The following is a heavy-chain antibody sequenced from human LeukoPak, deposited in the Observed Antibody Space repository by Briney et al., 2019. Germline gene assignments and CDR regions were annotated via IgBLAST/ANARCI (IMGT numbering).Heavy chain of an antibody. D-gene: IGHD6-6*01. CDR3: ARAFLSSSSDFDY. V-gene: IGHV3-30*01. Sequence: GVSLRLSCAASGFTFSSYAMHWVRQAPGKGLEWVAVISYDGSNKYYADSVKGRFTISRDNSKNTLYLQMNSLRAEDTAVYYCARAFLSSSSDFDYWGQGTLVTVSS. J-gene: IGHJ4*02. CDR2: ISYDGSNK. CDR1: GFTFSSYA.